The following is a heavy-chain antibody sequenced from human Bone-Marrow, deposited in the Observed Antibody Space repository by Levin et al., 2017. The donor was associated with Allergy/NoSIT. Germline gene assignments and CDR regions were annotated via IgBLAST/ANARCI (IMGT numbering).Heavy chain of an antibody. CDR2: ISGSGVTT. CDR1: GFTFSSYA. CDR3: AKGYSSSVYYGMDV. Sequence: GGSLRLSCAASGFTFSSYAMSWVRQAPGKGLEWVSAISGSGVTTYYADSVKGRFTISRDNSKNTLYLQINSLRAEDTAVYYCAKGYSSSVYYGMDVWGQGTTVTVSS. J-gene: IGHJ6*02. V-gene: IGHV3-23*01. D-gene: IGHD6-6*01.